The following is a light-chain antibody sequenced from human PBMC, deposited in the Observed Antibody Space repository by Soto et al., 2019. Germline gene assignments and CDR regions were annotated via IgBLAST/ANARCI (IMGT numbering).Light chain of an antibody. Sequence: DIQMTQSPSSLSASVGDTITITCQASEDITNYLHWYQQKPGKAPKLLIYDASNLETGVPSRFSGSGSGTDFSFTISSLQPEDIATYYCQQYDYTPYTFGQGTKLEI. J-gene: IGKJ2*01. V-gene: IGKV1-33*01. CDR1: EDITNY. CDR2: DAS. CDR3: QQYDYTPYT.